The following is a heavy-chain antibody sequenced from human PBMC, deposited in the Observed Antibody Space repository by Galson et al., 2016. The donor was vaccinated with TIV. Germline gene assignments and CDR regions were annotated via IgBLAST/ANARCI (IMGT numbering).Heavy chain of an antibody. CDR1: GYTFRIYA. J-gene: IGHJ4*02. Sequence: SVKVSCKASGYTFRIYAMHWVRQAPGQRLEWMGCINAGNDNTKYSQRFQGRVTITRDTSANTAYMELSSLRSEDTAVYYCARPPYCGGDCFKYDSRGQGTLVAVSS. D-gene: IGHD2-21*01. CDR3: ARPPYCGGDCFKYDS. CDR2: INAGNDNT. V-gene: IGHV1-3*01.